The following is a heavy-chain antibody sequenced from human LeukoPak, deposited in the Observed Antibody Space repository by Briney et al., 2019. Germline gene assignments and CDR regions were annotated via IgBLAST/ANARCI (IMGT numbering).Heavy chain of an antibody. V-gene: IGHV3-48*04. Sequence: GGSLRLSCAASGFTFSSPGMNWVRQAPGKGLEWVSYISSATSTIYYADSVKGRFTISRDNAKNTAYLQMNSLRAEDTALYYCARDPGYFYYGMDVWGQGTTVVVSS. CDR3: ARDPGYFYYGMDV. CDR2: ISSATSTI. CDR1: GFTFSSPG. J-gene: IGHJ6*02.